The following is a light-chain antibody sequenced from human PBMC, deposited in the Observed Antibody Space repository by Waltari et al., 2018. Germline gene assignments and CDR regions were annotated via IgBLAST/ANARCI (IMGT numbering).Light chain of an antibody. J-gene: IGKJ1*01. V-gene: IGKV1-12*01. Sequence: DIQMTQSPSFVSASVGDRVTITCRASQGVSKYLAWYQQKPGRAPRVLIFDISTLQSGVPSRCSGGGSGTEFSLTISSLQPEDFATYYCQQGDSFPPTFGQGTKVEIK. CDR2: DIS. CDR3: QQGDSFPPT. CDR1: QGVSKY.